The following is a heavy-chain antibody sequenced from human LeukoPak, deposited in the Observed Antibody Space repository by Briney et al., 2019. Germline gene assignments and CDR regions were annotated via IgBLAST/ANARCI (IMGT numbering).Heavy chain of an antibody. D-gene: IGHD2/OR15-2a*01. CDR2: ISYDGSNK. CDR1: GFTFSSYG. CDR3: ARALIVYPGTGDY. Sequence: PGRSLRLSCAASGFTFSSYGMHWVRQAPGKGLEWVAVISYDGSNKYYADSVKGRFTISRDNSKNTLYLQMNSLRAEDTAVYYCARALIVYPGTGDYWGQGTLVTVSS. V-gene: IGHV3-30*03. J-gene: IGHJ4*02.